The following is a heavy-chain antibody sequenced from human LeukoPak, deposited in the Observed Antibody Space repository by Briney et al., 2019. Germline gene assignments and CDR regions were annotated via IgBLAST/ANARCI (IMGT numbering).Heavy chain of an antibody. J-gene: IGHJ4*02. V-gene: IGHV4-59*01. D-gene: IGHD5-24*01. CDR1: GGSISSYY. CDR2: VFSSGST. CDR3: TRRRRDGYNFDL. Sequence: PSETLSLTCTVSGGSISSYYWSWIRQPPGKGLEWIGYVFSSGSTTYNPSLKSRVTISVDTSKNQFSLELSSVTAAGTAMYYCTRRRRDGYNFDLWGQGTLVTVSS.